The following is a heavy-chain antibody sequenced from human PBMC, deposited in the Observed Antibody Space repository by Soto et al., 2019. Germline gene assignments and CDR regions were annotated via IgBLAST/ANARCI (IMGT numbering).Heavy chain of an antibody. J-gene: IGHJ4*02. CDR2: IYSGGDT. D-gene: IGHD6-19*01. V-gene: IGHV3-53*01. CDR3: ARGRSGWSFDY. Sequence: GGSLRLSCAASGFTVSSTYLGWVRQSPGKGLEWVSVIYSGGDTYYADSVKGRFTISRDNSKNTLYLQMNSLRTEDTAVYYCARGRSGWSFDYWGQGTQVTVSS. CDR1: GFTVSSTY.